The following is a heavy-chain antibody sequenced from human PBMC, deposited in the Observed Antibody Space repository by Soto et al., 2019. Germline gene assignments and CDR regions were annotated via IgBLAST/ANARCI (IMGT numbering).Heavy chain of an antibody. V-gene: IGHV3-48*03. CDR3: AYGGSCDY. CDR2: ISSSGSTI. CDR1: GFSFNTYE. D-gene: IGHD1-26*01. J-gene: IGHJ4*02. Sequence: EVQLVESGGGLVQPGGSLRLSCAASGFSFNTYEMNWVRQAPGKGREWVSYISSSGSTIYYADSVKGRFTVSRDNGKNSLYLQMNSLRAEDTAVYYCAYGGSCDYWGQGTEVTVSS.